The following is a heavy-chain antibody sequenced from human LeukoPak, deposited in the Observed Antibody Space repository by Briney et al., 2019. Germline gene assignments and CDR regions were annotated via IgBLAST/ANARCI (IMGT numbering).Heavy chain of an antibody. CDR1: GGTFSSYA. Sequence: ASVKVSCKASGGTFSSYAISWVRQAPGQGLEWMGRINPIFGIANYAQKFQGRVTITADKSTSTAYMELSSLRSEDTAVYYCARDPAVYNWNSLNGMDVWGQGTTVTVSS. CDR2: INPIFGIA. J-gene: IGHJ6*02. CDR3: ARDPAVYNWNSLNGMDV. V-gene: IGHV1-69*04. D-gene: IGHD1-7*01.